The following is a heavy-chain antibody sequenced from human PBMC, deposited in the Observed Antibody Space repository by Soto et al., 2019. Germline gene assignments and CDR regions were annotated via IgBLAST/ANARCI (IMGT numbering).Heavy chain of an antibody. CDR3: ARDCSSTNCFRGFNW. CDR1: GFTFSDYD. D-gene: IGHD2-2*01. Sequence: VLLVESGGDLVQPGGSLRLSCAASGFTFSDYDMNWVRQAPGKGPEWISHITKSGTTVYYADSVRGRFTISRDNAKNSLDLQLNSLRAEDTAVYYCARDCSSTNCFRGFNWWGQGTLVTVSS. V-gene: IGHV3-48*03. J-gene: IGHJ4*02. CDR2: ITKSGTTV.